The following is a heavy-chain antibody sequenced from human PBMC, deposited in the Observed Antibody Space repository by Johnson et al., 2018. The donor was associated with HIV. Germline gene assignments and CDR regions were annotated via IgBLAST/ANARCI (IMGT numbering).Heavy chain of an antibody. CDR3: ARLPSGYSRDGFNI. Sequence: QEKLVESGGGVVQPGRSLRLSCAASGVTFSSHAMHWVRQAPGKGLDWVTVISYDGSNKYYADSVKGRFTISRDNSKNTLYLQMNSLRADDTAVYYCARLPSGYSRDGFNIWGQGTMVTVSS. J-gene: IGHJ3*02. D-gene: IGHD5-18*01. V-gene: IGHV3-30-3*01. CDR2: ISYDGSNK. CDR1: GVTFSSHA.